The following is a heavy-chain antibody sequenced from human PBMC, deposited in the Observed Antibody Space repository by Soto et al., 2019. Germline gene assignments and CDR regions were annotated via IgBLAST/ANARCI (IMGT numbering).Heavy chain of an antibody. CDR1: GYTFTSYA. V-gene: IGHV1-3*01. J-gene: IGHJ6*02. CDR3: ASSYSNYALIDYYYYGMDV. D-gene: IGHD4-4*01. CDR2: INAGNGNT. Sequence: ASVKVSCKASGYTFTSYAMHWVRQAPGQRLKWMGWINAGNGNTKYSQKFQGRVTITRDTSASTAYMELSSLRSEDTAVYYCASSYSNYALIDYYYYGMDVWGQGTTVTVSS.